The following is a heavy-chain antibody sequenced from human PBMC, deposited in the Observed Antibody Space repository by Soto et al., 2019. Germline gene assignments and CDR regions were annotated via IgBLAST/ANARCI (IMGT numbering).Heavy chain of an antibody. CDR1: EFTFSSFA. Sequence: GGSLRLSCAASEFTFSSFAMSWVRQAPGKGLDWVSAISASGDSTYYADSVQGRFTISRDNSRNTVYLQMNSLRAEDTALYYCAKDRLTYSDILTIDAFDVWGQGTVVTVSS. CDR3: AKDRLTYSDILTIDAFDV. CDR2: ISASGDST. J-gene: IGHJ3*01. V-gene: IGHV3-23*01. D-gene: IGHD3-9*01.